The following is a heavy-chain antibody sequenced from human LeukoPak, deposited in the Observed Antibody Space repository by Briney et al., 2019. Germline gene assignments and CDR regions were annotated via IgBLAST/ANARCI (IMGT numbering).Heavy chain of an antibody. D-gene: IGHD1-26*01. V-gene: IGHV3-23*01. J-gene: IGHJ4*02. Sequence: GGSLRLSCAASGFTFSSFAMSWVRQAPGKGLEWVSAISGSGGRTYYADSVKGRFTISRDNSMDTLYLQMNSLRANDTAVYYCAKGARWELPLDYWGQGTLVTVSS. CDR1: GFTFSSFA. CDR3: AKGARWELPLDY. CDR2: ISGSGGRT.